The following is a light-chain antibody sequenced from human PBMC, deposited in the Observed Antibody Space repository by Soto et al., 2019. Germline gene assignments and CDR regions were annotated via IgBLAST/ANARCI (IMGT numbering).Light chain of an antibody. J-gene: IGLJ3*02. CDR2: LEGSGNY. Sequence: QLVLTQSSSDSASLGSSVKLTCTLTSGHTSYTIAWHRQQPGKAPRFLMRLEGSGNYYKGTGVPDRFSGSSSGADRYLTISHLQFEDEADYYCETWDNNRQVFGGGTKLTVL. CDR3: ETWDNNRQV. CDR1: SGHTSYT. V-gene: IGLV4-60*02.